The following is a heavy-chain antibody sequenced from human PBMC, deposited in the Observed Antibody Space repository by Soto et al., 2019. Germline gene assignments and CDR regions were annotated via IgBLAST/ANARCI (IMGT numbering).Heavy chain of an antibody. CDR3: AREISYGLDV. V-gene: IGHV1-8*01. CDR2: MNPNSGNT. Sequence: GASVKVCCKASGYTFNSYDINWVRQATGQGLEWMGWMNPNSGNTGYAQKFQGRVTMTRNTSITTAYMELSSLRSEDTAVYYCAREISYGLDVWGQGTTVTVSS. J-gene: IGHJ6*02. CDR1: GYTFNSYD.